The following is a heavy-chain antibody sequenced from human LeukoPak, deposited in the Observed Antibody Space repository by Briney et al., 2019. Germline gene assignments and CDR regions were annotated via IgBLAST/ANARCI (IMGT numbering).Heavy chain of an antibody. D-gene: IGHD6-13*01. CDR2: ISRTGNSI. J-gene: IGHJ4*02. CDR3: ARGPYSSNWYVDY. Sequence: GGSLRLSCAASGFTLTSYEMNWVRLAPGKGLEWISYISRTGNSIYYAGSVKGRFTVSRDSAKNSLYLQMNSLRAEDTAVYYCARGPYSSNWYVDYWGQGTLVTVAS. V-gene: IGHV3-48*03. CDR1: GFTLTSYE.